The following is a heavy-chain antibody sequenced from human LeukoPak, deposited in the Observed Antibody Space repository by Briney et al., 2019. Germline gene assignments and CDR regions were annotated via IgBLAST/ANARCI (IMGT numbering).Heavy chain of an antibody. D-gene: IGHD1-26*01. CDR1: GFIFRNSG. Sequence: QTGGSLRLSCAASGFIFRNSGMSWVRQAPGKGLEWVSGISDSGGSTYYADSVKGRFTISRDNSKNTLYLQMKSLRADDTAVYYCAKDGGAWTCGPFDHWGQGTLVAVSS. V-gene: IGHV3-23*01. CDR2: ISDSGGST. CDR3: AKDGGAWTCGPFDH. J-gene: IGHJ4*01.